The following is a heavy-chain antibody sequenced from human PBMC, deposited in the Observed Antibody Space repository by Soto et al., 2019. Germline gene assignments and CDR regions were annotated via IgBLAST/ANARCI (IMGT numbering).Heavy chain of an antibody. J-gene: IGHJ5*02. CDR1: GYTFTSYG. Sequence: ASVKVSCKASGYTFTSYGISWVRQAPGQGLEWMGWISAYNGNTNYAQKLQGRVTMTTDTSTSTAYMELRSLRSDDTAVYYCARVGYDILTFNWLDPWGQGTLVTVSS. V-gene: IGHV1-18*01. D-gene: IGHD3-9*01. CDR3: ARVGYDILTFNWLDP. CDR2: ISAYNGNT.